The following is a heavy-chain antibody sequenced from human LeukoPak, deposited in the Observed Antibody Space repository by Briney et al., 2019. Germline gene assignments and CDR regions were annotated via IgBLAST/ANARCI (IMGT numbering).Heavy chain of an antibody. CDR1: GFTFSSYS. J-gene: IGHJ6*03. V-gene: IGHV3-48*04. Sequence: TGGSLRLSCAASGFTFSSYSMNWVRQAPGKGLEWVSYIEYSSSSIYYADSVKGRFTISRDNAKNSLYLQMNSLRAEDTAVYYCARRGDYYYYYMDVWGKGTTVTVSS. CDR2: IEYSSSSI. CDR3: ARRGDYYYYYMDV. D-gene: IGHD3-16*01.